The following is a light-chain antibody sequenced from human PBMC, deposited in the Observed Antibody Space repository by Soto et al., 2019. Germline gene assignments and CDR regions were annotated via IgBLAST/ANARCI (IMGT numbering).Light chain of an antibody. Sequence: EIVLTQSPATLSLSPGERATLSCRASQSVGSYLAWYQQKPGQAPRLLIYDASNRATGIPARFSGSGSGTAFSPTLRSLEPEDFAVYYCQQRSNWPPVFTFGPGTIVHIK. V-gene: IGKV3-11*01. CDR3: QQRSNWPPVFT. CDR2: DAS. CDR1: QSVGSY. J-gene: IGKJ3*01.